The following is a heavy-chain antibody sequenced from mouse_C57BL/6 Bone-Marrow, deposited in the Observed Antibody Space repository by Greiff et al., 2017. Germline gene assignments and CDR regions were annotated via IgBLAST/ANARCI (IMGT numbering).Heavy chain of an antibody. CDR1: GYAFSSSW. Sequence: QVQLQQSGPELVKPGASVKISCKASGYAFSSSWMNWVKKRPGKGLEWSGRIYPGDGDTNYNGKFKGKATLTADKSSSTAYLQLSSLTSEDSAVYFCARNLYYGSTWFAYWGQATLVTVSA. V-gene: IGHV1-82*01. CDR2: IYPGDGDT. CDR3: ARNLYYGSTWFAY. J-gene: IGHJ3*01. D-gene: IGHD1-1*01.